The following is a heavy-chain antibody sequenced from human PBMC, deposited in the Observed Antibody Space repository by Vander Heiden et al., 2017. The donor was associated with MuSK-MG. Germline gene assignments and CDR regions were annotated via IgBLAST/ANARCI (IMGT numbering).Heavy chain of an antibody. CDR3: ARAKPYDSSGYYYFDY. J-gene: IGHJ4*02. V-gene: IGHV1-18*01. Sequence: QVQLVQSGAEVKKPGASVKVSCKASGYTFTSYGISWVRQAPGQGLEWMGWISAYNGNTKSAQKLQGRVTMTTDTSTSTAYIELRSLRSDDTAVYYCARAKPYDSSGYYYFDYWGQGTLVTVSS. CDR1: GYTFTSYG. D-gene: IGHD3-22*01. CDR2: ISAYNGNT.